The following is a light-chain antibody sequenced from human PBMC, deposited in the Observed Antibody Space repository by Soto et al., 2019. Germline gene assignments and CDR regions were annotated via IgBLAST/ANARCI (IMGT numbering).Light chain of an antibody. CDR3: HQRQSWPRT. Sequence: ETVMTQSPGTLSVYLGERATLSCRASQSVSIHLAWYQQKPGQAPRLLIYDTSTRATGIPARFSGSGSGTEFTLTISSLQSEDFAVYYCHQRQSWPRTFGRGTKVDIK. V-gene: IGKV3-15*01. CDR2: DTS. CDR1: QSVSIH. J-gene: IGKJ1*01.